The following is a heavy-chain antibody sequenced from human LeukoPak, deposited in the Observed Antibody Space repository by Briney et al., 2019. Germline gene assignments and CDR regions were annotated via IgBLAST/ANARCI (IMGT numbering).Heavy chain of an antibody. V-gene: IGHV3-7*01. Sequence: GGSLRLSCAASGFTFSDHWMSWVRQVPGKGLEWVADIKKDGSEKNEVDSAKGRFTISRDNSKNTLYLQMNSLRAEDTAVYYCARDGTYYDILTGYYPVGVDVWGQGTTVTVSS. CDR2: IKKDGSEK. CDR3: ARDGTYYDILTGYYPVGVDV. D-gene: IGHD3-9*01. CDR1: GFTFSDHW. J-gene: IGHJ6*02.